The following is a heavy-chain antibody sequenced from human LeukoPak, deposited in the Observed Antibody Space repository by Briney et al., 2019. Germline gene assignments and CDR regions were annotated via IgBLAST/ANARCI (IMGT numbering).Heavy chain of an antibody. CDR3: ARDPDDFSNLEYFHH. CDR1: GFTFISYG. J-gene: IGHJ1*01. D-gene: IGHD4-11*01. Sequence: GGSRGLSRAASGFTFISYGMGGFGRPPGRGRGGVAVISSDGNNQYYADSVKGRFTVSRDNSKSTLYLLINTLRAEDSAVYYCARDPDDFSNLEYFHHWGQGTLVTVSS. CDR2: ISSDGNNQ. V-gene: IGHV3-30*03.